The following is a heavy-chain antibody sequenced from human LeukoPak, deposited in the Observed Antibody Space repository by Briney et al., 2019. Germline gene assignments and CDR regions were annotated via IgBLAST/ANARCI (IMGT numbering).Heavy chain of an antibody. CDR1: GFNFSNYA. J-gene: IGHJ4*02. V-gene: IGHV3-64*02. CDR2: ISNYGDAT. CDR3: ARDQGRVRGVLDS. Sequence: GGSLRLSCAASGFNFSNYAIHWVRQAPGKGLEYVSSISNYGDATYFTDSVKGRFTISRDNSKNTLFLQMGSLRAEDTAVYFCARDQGRVRGVLDSWGQGTLVIVSS. D-gene: IGHD3-10*01.